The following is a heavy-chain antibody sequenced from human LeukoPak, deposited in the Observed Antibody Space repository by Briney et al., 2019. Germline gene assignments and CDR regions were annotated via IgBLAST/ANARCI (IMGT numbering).Heavy chain of an antibody. CDR2: IKQDGSEK. Sequence: GGSLRLSCAASGFTFTSYWMSWVHQAPGKGLEWVANIKQDGSEKYYVDSVKGRFTISRDNAKNSLYLQMNSLRAEDTAVYYCARDRRLGEIVVVVAANWFDPWGQGTLVTVSS. CDR3: ARDRRLGEIVVVVAANWFDP. D-gene: IGHD2-15*01. CDR1: GFTFTSYW. V-gene: IGHV3-7*01. J-gene: IGHJ5*02.